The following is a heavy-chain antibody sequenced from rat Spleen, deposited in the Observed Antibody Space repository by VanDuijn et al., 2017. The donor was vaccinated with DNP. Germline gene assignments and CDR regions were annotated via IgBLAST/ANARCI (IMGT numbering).Heavy chain of an antibody. CDR2: ISTVGDNA. V-gene: IGHV5-25*01. J-gene: IGHJ2*01. D-gene: IGHD1-12*01. Sequence: EVQLVESGGGLVQPGRSLKLSCAASGFTFSNYYMAWVRQAPTKGLEWVASISTVGDNAYYRDSVKGRFTISRDNAKNTLFLQMTSLRSDDTATYYCVRVDRDSYAHDYWGQGVMVTVSS. CDR1: GFTFSNYY. CDR3: VRVDRDSYAHDY.